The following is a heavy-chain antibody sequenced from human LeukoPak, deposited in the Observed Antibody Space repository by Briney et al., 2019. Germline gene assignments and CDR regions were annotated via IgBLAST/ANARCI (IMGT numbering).Heavy chain of an antibody. D-gene: IGHD6-6*01. J-gene: IGHJ4*02. CDR2: ISSGVYST. CDR3: AKDWSYSSSSAYYFDY. Sequence: GGSLRLSCAASGFTFSSYAMSCVRQAPGKGLEWVSTISSGVYSTYYADSVQGRFTISRDNSKNTLYLQMNSLSAEDTAVYYCAKDWSYSSSSAYYFDYWGQGTLVTVSS. CDR1: GFTFSSYA. V-gene: IGHV3-23*01.